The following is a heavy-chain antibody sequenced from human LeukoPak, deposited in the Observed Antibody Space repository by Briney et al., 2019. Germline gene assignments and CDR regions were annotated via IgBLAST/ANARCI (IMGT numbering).Heavy chain of an antibody. CDR2: IYHSGST. J-gene: IGHJ4*02. Sequence: PSETLSLTCAVPGYSISSGYYWGWIRQPPGKGLEWIGSIYHSGSTYYNPSLKSRVTISVDTSKNQFSLKLSSVTAADTAVYYCAVPYYDILTGYGDYWGQGTLVTVSS. CDR3: AVPYYDILTGYGDY. CDR1: GYSISSGYY. V-gene: IGHV4-38-2*01. D-gene: IGHD3-9*01.